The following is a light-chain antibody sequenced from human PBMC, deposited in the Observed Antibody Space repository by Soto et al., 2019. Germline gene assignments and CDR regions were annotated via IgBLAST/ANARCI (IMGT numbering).Light chain of an antibody. CDR2: SNN. Sequence: QSVLTQPPSASGTPGQRVTISCSGSSSNIGSNYVYWYQQLPGTAPKLLIYSNNQRPSGVPDRFSGSKSGTSASLAISGLRSEDEADYYCAAWDDSLSGYVVGTGTKVTV. V-gene: IGLV1-47*02. J-gene: IGLJ1*01. CDR3: AAWDDSLSGYV. CDR1: SSNIGSNY.